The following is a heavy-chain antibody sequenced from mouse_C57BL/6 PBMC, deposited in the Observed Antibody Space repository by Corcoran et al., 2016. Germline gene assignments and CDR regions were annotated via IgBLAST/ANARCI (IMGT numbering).Heavy chain of an antibody. CDR3: VRDSNWYFDV. CDR2: INTYSGVP. CDR1: GYTFTTYG. Sequence: QIQLVQSGPELKKPGETVKISCKASGYTFTTYGMSWVKQAPGKGLKWMAWINTYSGVPTYADDFKGRFDFSVETSASTAFLQINNLKNEDTATYFCVRDSNWYFDVWGTGTTVTVSS. D-gene: IGHD2-5*01. J-gene: IGHJ1*03. V-gene: IGHV9-3*01.